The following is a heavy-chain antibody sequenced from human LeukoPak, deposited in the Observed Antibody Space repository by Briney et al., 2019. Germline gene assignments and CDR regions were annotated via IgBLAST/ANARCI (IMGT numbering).Heavy chain of an antibody. CDR3: SRASRHYDSSAYYFDY. V-gene: IGHV3-72*01. D-gene: IGHD3-22*01. CDR1: GFTFSDHY. Sequence: PGGSLRLSCAASGFTFSDHYMDWVRQAPGKGLEWVGRTRNKAQSYTTEYAASVKGRFTVSRDDSKNSLYLQMNSLKTEDTAVYYCSRASRHYDSSAYYFDYWGQGTLVTVSS. CDR2: TRNKAQSYTT. J-gene: IGHJ4*02.